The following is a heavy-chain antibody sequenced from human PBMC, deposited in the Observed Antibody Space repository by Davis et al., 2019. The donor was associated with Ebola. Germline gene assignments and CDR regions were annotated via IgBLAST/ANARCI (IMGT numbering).Heavy chain of an antibody. Sequence: AASVKVSCKASGYRFTTYGMHWVRQAPGQGLEWMGWINTNTGNPTYAKGFTGRFVFSLDTSVNMAYLLINSLKTEDAAVYYCATLPDVWGQGTMVTVS. CDR3: ATLPDV. J-gene: IGHJ3*01. V-gene: IGHV7-4-1*04. CDR1: GYRFTTYG. CDR2: INTNTGNP.